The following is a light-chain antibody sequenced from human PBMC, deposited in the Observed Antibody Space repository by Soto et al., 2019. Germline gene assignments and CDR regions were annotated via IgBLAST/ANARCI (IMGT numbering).Light chain of an antibody. V-gene: IGKV3-15*01. CDR2: GAS. CDR3: QQYNNWPPWT. Sequence: EIVMTQSPATLSVSPGERATLSCRASQSVSSNLAWYQQKPGQAPRLLIYGASTRATGIPARFSGSGSGTEFTLTIGSLQSEDFAVSYCQQYNNWPPWTFRQGTKVEIK. J-gene: IGKJ1*01. CDR1: QSVSSN.